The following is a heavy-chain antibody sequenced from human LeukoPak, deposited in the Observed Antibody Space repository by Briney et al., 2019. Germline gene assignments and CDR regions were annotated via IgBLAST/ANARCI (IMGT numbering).Heavy chain of an antibody. Sequence: PGGSLRLSFAASGFTFSSYSMNWVRQAPGKGLEWVSSISSSSSYIYYADSVKGRFTISRDNAKNSLYLQMNSLRAEDTAVYYCARVGATRVSDYWGQGTLVTVSS. CDR1: GFTFSSYS. CDR3: ARVGATRVSDY. CDR2: ISSSSSYI. V-gene: IGHV3-21*01. D-gene: IGHD1-26*01. J-gene: IGHJ4*02.